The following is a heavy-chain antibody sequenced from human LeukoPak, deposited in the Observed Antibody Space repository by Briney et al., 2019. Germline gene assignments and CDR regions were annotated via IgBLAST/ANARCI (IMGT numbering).Heavy chain of an antibody. CDR1: GFTFSRHA. Sequence: GGSLRLSCAVSGFTFSRHAMGWVRQAPGKGLEWVAGITNNGGDRNYGDSVKGRFTISRDNSKSTLDLQMNSLRAEDTALYYCARDGSWGWAQYDYWGQGILVTVSS. V-gene: IGHV3-23*01. J-gene: IGHJ4*02. D-gene: IGHD5-24*01. CDR3: ARDGSWGWAQYDY. CDR2: ITNNGGDR.